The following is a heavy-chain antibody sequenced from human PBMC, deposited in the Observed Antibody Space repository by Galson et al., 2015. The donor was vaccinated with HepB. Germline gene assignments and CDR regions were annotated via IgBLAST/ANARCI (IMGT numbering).Heavy chain of an antibody. V-gene: IGHV1-2*06. CDR2: LNFNSGGA. Sequence: SVKVSCKASGSSLTGYYMNWVRQAPGQGPEWMGRLNFNSGGANYAQKFQGRVTMTRDTSINTAYMALSGLRSDDTAVYFCARVMTTMTTRWFDPWGQGTLVTVSS. J-gene: IGHJ5*02. CDR3: ARVMTTMTTRWFDP. CDR1: GSSLTGYY. D-gene: IGHD4-11*01.